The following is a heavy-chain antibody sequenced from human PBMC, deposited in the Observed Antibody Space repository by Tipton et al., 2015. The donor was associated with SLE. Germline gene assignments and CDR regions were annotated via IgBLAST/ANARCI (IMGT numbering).Heavy chain of an antibody. D-gene: IGHD3-10*01. V-gene: IGHV4-38-2*02. CDR1: GYSISSGYY. CDR2: IYHSGST. CDR3: ASPGVQGVYYFDY. Sequence: TLSLTCTVSGYSISSGYYWGWIRQPPGKGLEWIGSIYHSGSTYYNPSLKSRVTISVDTSKNQFSLKLSSVTAADTAVYYCASPGVQGVYYFDYWGQGTLVTVSS. J-gene: IGHJ4*02.